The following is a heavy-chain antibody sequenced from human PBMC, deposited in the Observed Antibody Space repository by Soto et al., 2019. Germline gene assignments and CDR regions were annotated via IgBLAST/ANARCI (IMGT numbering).Heavy chain of an antibody. CDR3: ATILNRAFET. Sequence: EVQLVESGGGLVQPGGSLRLSCAASGFTFSSYWMSWVRQAPGRGLEWMGNIKQDGTEKDYVDSVKGRFTISRDNARXSVFXQMDSLRADDTAVYYCATILNRAFETWGQGTMVTVSS. CDR1: GFTFSSYW. D-gene: IGHD3-3*01. J-gene: IGHJ3*02. CDR2: IKQDGTEK. V-gene: IGHV3-7*01.